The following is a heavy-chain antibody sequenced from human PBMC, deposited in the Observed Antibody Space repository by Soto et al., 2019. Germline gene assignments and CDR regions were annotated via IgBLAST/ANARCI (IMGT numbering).Heavy chain of an antibody. Sequence: QVQLVQSGAEVKKPGSSVKVSCKASGGTFSSYAISWVRQAPGQGLERMGGIIPIFGTANYAQKFQGRVTITADESTSTAYMELSSLRSEDTAVYYCALKHDYGGNLNWFDPWGQGTLVTVSS. J-gene: IGHJ5*02. CDR3: ALKHDYGGNLNWFDP. D-gene: IGHD4-17*01. V-gene: IGHV1-69*01. CDR1: GGTFSSYA. CDR2: IIPIFGTA.